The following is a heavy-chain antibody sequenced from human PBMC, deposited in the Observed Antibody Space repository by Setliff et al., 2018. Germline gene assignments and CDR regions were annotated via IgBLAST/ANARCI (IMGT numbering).Heavy chain of an antibody. J-gene: IGHJ4*01. D-gene: IGHD3-22*01. CDR3: AKEIQPRRGPVYDSSGLAFDY. CDR2: IRYDGSKK. V-gene: IGHV3-30*02. Sequence: GGSLRLSCAASGFAFSTYGIHWVRHTPGKGLEWVAYIRYDGSKKDYADYVRGRFTISRDDSKNTVSLQMNSLRAEDTAVYYCAKEIQPRRGPVYDSSGLAFDYWG. CDR1: GFAFSTYG.